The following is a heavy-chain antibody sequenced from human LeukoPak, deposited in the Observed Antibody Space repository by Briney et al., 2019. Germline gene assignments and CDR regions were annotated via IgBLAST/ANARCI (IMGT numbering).Heavy chain of an antibody. Sequence: PSETLSLTCTVSGGSISSYYWSWIRQPPGKGLEWIGRIYTSGSTNYNPSLKSRVTMSVDTSKNQFSLKLSSVTAADTAVYYCARDPILYSSSWYGMDVWGQGTTVTVSS. CDR1: GGSISSYY. J-gene: IGHJ6*02. D-gene: IGHD6-13*01. CDR3: ARDPILYSSSWYGMDV. V-gene: IGHV4-4*07. CDR2: IYTSGST.